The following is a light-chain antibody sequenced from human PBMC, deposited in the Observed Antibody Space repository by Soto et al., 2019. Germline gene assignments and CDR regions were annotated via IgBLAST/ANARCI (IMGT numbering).Light chain of an antibody. J-gene: IGLJ1*01. CDR2: EVT. Sequence: QSVLTQPASVSGSPGQSITISCTGTSRDIGNYNYVSWYQHHPGKAPKLMIYEVTSRPSGVSDRFSGSESGNTASLTISGLQAEDEADYYCSSYTSSSTRVFGTGTKVTVL. CDR3: SSYTSSSTRV. V-gene: IGLV2-14*01. CDR1: SRDIGNYNY.